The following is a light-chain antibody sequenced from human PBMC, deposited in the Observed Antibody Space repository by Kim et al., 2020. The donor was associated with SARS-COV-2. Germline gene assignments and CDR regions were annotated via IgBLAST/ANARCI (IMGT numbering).Light chain of an antibody. CDR2: GAS. J-gene: IGKJ1*01. CDR1: QSISNK. Sequence: EMVMTQSPATLSVSPGERATLSCRASQSISNKLAWYQQKPGQAPRLLIYGASTRATGIPARFSGSGSGTEFTLTISSLQSEDFAVYYCQQYNNWPPWTFGQGTKVDIK. CDR3: QQYNNWPPWT. V-gene: IGKV3-15*01.